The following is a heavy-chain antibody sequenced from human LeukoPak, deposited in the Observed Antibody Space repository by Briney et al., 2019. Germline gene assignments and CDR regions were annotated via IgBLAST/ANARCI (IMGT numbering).Heavy chain of an antibody. V-gene: IGHV1-2*02. CDR1: GYIFTDYY. J-gene: IGHJ6*03. Sequence: ASVKVSCKASGYIFTDYYIHWVRQAPGQGLEWMGWINPNSGGTNYAQKFQGRVIMTRDTSITTAYMELSRLRSDDTAVYYCARGVRRASYMDVWGKGTTVTVSS. CDR3: ARGVRRASYMDV. CDR2: INPNSGGT. D-gene: IGHD3-22*01.